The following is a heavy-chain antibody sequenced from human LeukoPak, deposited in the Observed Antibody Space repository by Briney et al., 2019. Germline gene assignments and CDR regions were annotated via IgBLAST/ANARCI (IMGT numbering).Heavy chain of an antibody. CDR2: ITPIFGTA. V-gene: IGHV1-69*05. CDR1: GGTFSSYA. Sequence: SVKVSCKASGGTFSSYAISWVRQATGQGLEWTGGITPIFGTANYAQKFQGTVTITTDESTSTAYMELSSLRSEDTAVYYCSVAYCGGDCYPSLDYWGQGTLVTVSS. J-gene: IGHJ4*02. D-gene: IGHD2-21*01. CDR3: SVAYCGGDCYPSLDY.